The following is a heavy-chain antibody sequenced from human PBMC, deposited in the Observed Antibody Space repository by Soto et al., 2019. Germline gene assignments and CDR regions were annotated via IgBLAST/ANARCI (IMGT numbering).Heavy chain of an antibody. Sequence: LRLSCAASGFTFSTYSMNWVRQAPGKGLEWVSSISSSSSDIYYADSVKGRFTVSRDNTKNSLYLQMNSLRAEDTAVYYCARSQVIAARPYYFDYWGQGTLVTVS. CDR3: ARSQVIAARPYYFDY. CDR1: GFTFSTYS. J-gene: IGHJ4*02. D-gene: IGHD6-6*01. CDR2: ISSSSSDI. V-gene: IGHV3-21*01.